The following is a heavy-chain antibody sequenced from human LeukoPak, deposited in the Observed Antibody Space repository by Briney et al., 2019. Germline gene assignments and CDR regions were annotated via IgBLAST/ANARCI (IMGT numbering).Heavy chain of an antibody. Sequence: PSETLSLTCTVSGGSISSYYWSWIRQPPGKGLEWIRYIYYSGSTNYNPSLKSRVTISVDTSKNQFSLKLSSVTAADTAVYYCARERIPYSSSPGAFDIWGQGTMVTVSS. V-gene: IGHV4-59*01. CDR3: ARERIPYSSSPGAFDI. D-gene: IGHD6-6*01. J-gene: IGHJ3*02. CDR2: IYYSGST. CDR1: GGSISSYY.